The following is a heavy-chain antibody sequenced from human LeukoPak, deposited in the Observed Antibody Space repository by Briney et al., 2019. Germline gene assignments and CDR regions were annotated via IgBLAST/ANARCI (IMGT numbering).Heavy chain of an antibody. CDR1: GGSISSYY. J-gene: IGHJ4*02. CDR3: ATVTLGTGYYSAFDY. Sequence: RSSETLSLTCTVSGGSISSYYWSWIRQPAGKGLEWIGRIYTSGSTNYNPSLKSRVTMSVDTSKNQFSLKLSSVTAADTAVYYCATVTLGTGYYSAFDYWGQGTLVTVSS. V-gene: IGHV4-4*07. CDR2: IYTSGST. D-gene: IGHD3-22*01.